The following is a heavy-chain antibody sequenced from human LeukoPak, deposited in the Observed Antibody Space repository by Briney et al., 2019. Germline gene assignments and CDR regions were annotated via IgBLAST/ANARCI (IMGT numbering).Heavy chain of an antibody. Sequence: PGGSLRLSCAASGFTFSDYYMSWIRQAPGKGLEWVSYISSSGSTIYYAGSVKGRFTISRDNAKNSLYLQMNRLRAEDTAVYYCARETYDFWSGYYTGISWFDPWGQGTLVTVSS. CDR1: GFTFSDYY. CDR3: ARETYDFWSGYYTGISWFDP. J-gene: IGHJ5*02. D-gene: IGHD3-3*01. CDR2: ISSSGSTI. V-gene: IGHV3-11*01.